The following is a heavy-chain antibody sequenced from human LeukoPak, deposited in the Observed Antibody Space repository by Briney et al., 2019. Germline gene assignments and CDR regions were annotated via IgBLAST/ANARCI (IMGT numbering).Heavy chain of an antibody. CDR2: IYHSGRT. V-gene: IGHV4-38-2*01. J-gene: IGHJ3*02. D-gene: IGHD3-3*01. Sequence: LRLSCAASGFTFSDYYMSWIRQPPGKGLEWIGIIYHSGRTDYNPSLKSRVTISEDTSKNQCSLKLSSVTAADTAVYYCARAFRGIFGVFEAFDIWGQGTMVTVSS. CDR3: ARAFRGIFGVFEAFDI. CDR1: GFTFSDYY.